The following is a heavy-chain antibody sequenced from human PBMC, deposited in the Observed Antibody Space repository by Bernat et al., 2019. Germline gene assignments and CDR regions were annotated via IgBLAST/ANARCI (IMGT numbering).Heavy chain of an antibody. D-gene: IGHD4-17*01. CDR3: ARHDYGVPFDY. J-gene: IGHJ4*02. CDR2: IYYSGST. Sequence: QLQLQESGPGLVKPSETLSLTCTVSGGSISSSNYYWGWIRQPPGNGLEWIGSIYYSGSTNYNPSLKSRLTILVDTSKNQFSLSLSSVTAADTAMYYCARHDYGVPFDYWGRGTLVTVSS. V-gene: IGHV4-39*01. CDR1: GGSISSSNYY.